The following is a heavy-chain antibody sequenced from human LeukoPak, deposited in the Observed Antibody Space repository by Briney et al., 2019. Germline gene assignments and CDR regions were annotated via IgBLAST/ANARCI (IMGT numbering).Heavy chain of an antibody. CDR1: GFTFDDYG. J-gene: IGHJ4*02. D-gene: IGHD5-12*01. V-gene: IGHV3-20*04. Sequence: GGSLRLSCAASGFTFDDYGMSWVRQAPGKGLDWVSGINWNGGSTGYADSVKGRFTISRDNAKNSLYLQMNSLRAEDTALYYCARILGGYDAGYYFDYRGQGTLVTVSS. CDR2: INWNGGST. CDR3: ARILGGYDAGYYFDY.